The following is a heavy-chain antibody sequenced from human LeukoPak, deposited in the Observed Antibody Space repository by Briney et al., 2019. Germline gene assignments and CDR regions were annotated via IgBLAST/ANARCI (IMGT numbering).Heavy chain of an antibody. D-gene: IGHD3-10*01. V-gene: IGHV4-59*01. CDR3: ARDPRGFGGVDY. CDR2: IYYSGST. Sequence: SETLSLTCTGAGGSISSYYWSWIRQPPGKGLEGMGYIYYSGSTNYNPSLKSRVTISVDTSKNQFSLKLSSVTAADTAVYYCARDPRGFGGVDYWGQRTLVTVSS. J-gene: IGHJ4*02. CDR1: GGSISSYY.